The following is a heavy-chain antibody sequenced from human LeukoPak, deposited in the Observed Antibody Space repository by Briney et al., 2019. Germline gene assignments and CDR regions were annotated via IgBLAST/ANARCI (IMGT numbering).Heavy chain of an antibody. CDR3: AKVAARYFDWPHLDY. Sequence: GGSLRLSCAASGFTFDDYGMSWVRQGPGTGLEWVSGINWNGVVTSYAESVKGRFTISRDNANNSLYLQMNSLRAEDTAVYYCAKVAARYFDWPHLDYWGQGTLVTVSS. V-gene: IGHV3-20*04. CDR1: GFTFDDYG. J-gene: IGHJ4*02. D-gene: IGHD3-9*01. CDR2: INWNGVVT.